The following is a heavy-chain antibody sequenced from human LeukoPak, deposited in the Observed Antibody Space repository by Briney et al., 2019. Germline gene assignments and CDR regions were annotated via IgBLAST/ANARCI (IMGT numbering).Heavy chain of an antibody. CDR3: ARAVKYRSGPLTDLLPYYFDY. J-gene: IGHJ4*02. CDR2: INTGNGNT. V-gene: IGHV1-3*03. Sequence: GASVKVSCKASGYTFTDYYMHWERQAPGQRLEWMGWINTGNGNTKYSQEFQGRVTITRDTSANTAYMELSSLRSEDMAVYYCARAVKYRSGPLTDLLPYYFDYWGQGTLVTVSS. D-gene: IGHD6-19*01. CDR1: GYTFTDYY.